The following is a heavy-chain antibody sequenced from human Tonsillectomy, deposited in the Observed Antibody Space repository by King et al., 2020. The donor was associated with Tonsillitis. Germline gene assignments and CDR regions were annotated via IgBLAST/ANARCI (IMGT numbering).Heavy chain of an antibody. CDR2: ISGSGGST. CDR1: GFTFSSYA. CDR3: AKSKLGAFDY. D-gene: IGHD7-27*01. Sequence: VQLLESGGGLVQPGGSLRLSCAASGFTFSSYAMTWVRQAPGKGLEWVSAISGSGGSTYYADSVKGQFTISRDNSKNTLYLQMNSLRAADTAIYYCAKSKLGAFDYWGPGTLVTVSS. V-gene: IGHV3-23*01. J-gene: IGHJ4*02.